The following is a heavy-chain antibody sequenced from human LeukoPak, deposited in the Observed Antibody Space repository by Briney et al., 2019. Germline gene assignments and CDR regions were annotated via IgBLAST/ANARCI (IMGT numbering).Heavy chain of an antibody. J-gene: IGHJ4*02. Sequence: ASVNVSCKASGYTFTRYAMHWVRQAPGQRLEWMGWINAGNGNTKYSQKFQGRVTITRDTSASTAYMELSSLRSEDTAVYYCARSYYYDSSGYFFDYWGQGTLVTVSS. D-gene: IGHD3-22*01. CDR3: ARSYYYDSSGYFFDY. CDR2: INAGNGNT. CDR1: GYTFTRYA. V-gene: IGHV1-3*01.